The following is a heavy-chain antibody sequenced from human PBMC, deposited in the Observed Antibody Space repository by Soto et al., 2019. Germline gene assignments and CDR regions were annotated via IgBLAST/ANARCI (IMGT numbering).Heavy chain of an antibody. Sequence: PGKSIEWIGNIYNSGSTYYNPSLKSRVSISVDRSKKQFSVKMSSVTAAGTAVYYCARVLFFFQADDCIRDTLPGSAFLLNRSSDL. CDR2: IYNSGST. CDR3: ARVLFFFQADDCIRDTLPGSAFLLNRSSDL. J-gene: IGHJ2*01. V-gene: IGHV4-30-2*01. D-gene: IGHD2-21*02.